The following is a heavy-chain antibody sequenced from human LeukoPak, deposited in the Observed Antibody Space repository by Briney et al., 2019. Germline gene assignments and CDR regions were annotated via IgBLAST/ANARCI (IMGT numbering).Heavy chain of an antibody. J-gene: IGHJ4*02. V-gene: IGHV3-23*01. D-gene: IGHD6-19*01. Sequence: GGSLTLSCSASGFTFSSYAMIWLRQAPGKGLEGVSAISGSGGSTYYADSVKGRFTISRDNSKNTLYLQMNSLRAEDTAVYYCAKDPGYSSGWPVFDYWGQGTLVTVSS. CDR2: ISGSGGST. CDR3: AKDPGYSSGWPVFDY. CDR1: GFTFSSYA.